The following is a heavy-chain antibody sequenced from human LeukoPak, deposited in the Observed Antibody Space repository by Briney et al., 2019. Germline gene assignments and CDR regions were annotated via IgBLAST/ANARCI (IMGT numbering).Heavy chain of an antibody. CDR1: GGSFSGYY. J-gene: IGHJ5*02. CDR2: ISHTGLA. D-gene: IGHD1-1*01. V-gene: IGHV4-34*01. CDR3: ARVPDITARPCDT. Sequence: SETLSLTCAVYGGSFSGYYWTLIRQTPGKGLEWIGEISHTGLAGSNPSLKSRVTIFVDSSKKQFSLRMTSVTAADTGVYYCARVPDITARPCDTWGPGTLVTVSS.